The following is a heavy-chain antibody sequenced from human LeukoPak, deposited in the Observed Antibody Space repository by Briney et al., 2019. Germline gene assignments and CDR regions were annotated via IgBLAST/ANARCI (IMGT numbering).Heavy chain of an antibody. CDR1: GFTFSTYE. J-gene: IGHJ6*04. CDR2: ISSSGSTI. V-gene: IGHV3-48*03. CDR3: AELGITMIGGV. D-gene: IGHD3-10*02. Sequence: GGSLRLSCAASGFTFSTYEMNWVRQAPGKGLEWVSYISSSGSTIYYADPVKGRFTISRDNAKNSLYLQMNSLRAEETAVYNCAELGITMIGGVWGKGTTVTISS.